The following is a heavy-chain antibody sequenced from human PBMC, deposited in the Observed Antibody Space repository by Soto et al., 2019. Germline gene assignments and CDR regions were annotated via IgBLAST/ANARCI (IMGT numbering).Heavy chain of an antibody. CDR1: GDSVSSNSAA. CDR2: TYYRSKWYN. Sequence: PSQTLSLTCAISGDSVSSNSAAWNWIRQSPSRGLEWLGRTYYRSKWYNDYAVSVKSRITINPDTSKNQFTLQLNSVTPEDTAVYYRARVSGRDGFNCFDPWGQGTLVTVSS. J-gene: IGHJ5*02. D-gene: IGHD2-15*01. V-gene: IGHV6-1*01. CDR3: ARVSGRDGFNCFDP.